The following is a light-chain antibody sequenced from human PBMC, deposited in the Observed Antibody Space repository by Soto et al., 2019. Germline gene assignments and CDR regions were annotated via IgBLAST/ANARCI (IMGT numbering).Light chain of an antibody. J-gene: IGKJ1*01. V-gene: IGKV3-20*01. CDR1: QSVSSNY. Sequence: DIVLTQSPGTLSLSPGERATLSCRSSQSVSSNYVAWYQQKPDQAPRLVIYDVSGRPTGIPDRFSGSGSGTDFTLTISRLEPEESAVYYCQQYGISPTFGQGTKGEIK. CDR2: DVS. CDR3: QQYGISPT.